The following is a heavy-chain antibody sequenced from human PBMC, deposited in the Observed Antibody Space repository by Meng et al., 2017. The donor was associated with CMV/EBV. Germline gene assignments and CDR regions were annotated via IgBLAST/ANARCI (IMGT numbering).Heavy chain of an antibody. V-gene: IGHV3-21*01. D-gene: IGHD3-9*01. CDR3: ARDLSNYDILTGYQYYYYGMDV. Sequence: GESLKISCAASGFTFSSYSMNWVRQAPGKGLEWVSSISSSSSYIYYADSVKGRSTISRDNAKNSLYLQMNSLRAEDTAVYYCARDLSNYDILTGYQYYYYGMDVWGQGTTVTVSS. J-gene: IGHJ6*02. CDR2: ISSSSSYI. CDR1: GFTFSSYS.